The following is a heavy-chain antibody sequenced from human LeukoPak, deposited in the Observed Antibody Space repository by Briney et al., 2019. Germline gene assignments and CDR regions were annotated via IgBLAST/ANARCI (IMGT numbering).Heavy chain of an antibody. CDR1: GFTLSGYE. V-gene: IGHV3-23*01. CDR3: AKEYSGYDFDY. J-gene: IGHJ4*02. CDR2: TSGSGVNS. Sequence: PGGSLRLSCAASGFTLSGYEMNWVRQAPGKGLEWVAATSGSGVNSYYADSVRGRFTISRDNSQNTLYLQMDSLRAEDTALYYCAKEYSGYDFDYWGQGTLVTVSS. D-gene: IGHD5-12*01.